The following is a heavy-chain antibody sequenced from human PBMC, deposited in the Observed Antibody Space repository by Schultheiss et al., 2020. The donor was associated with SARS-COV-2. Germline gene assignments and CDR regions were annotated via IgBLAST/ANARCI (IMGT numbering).Heavy chain of an antibody. V-gene: IGHV3-NL1*01. CDR2: ISGSGGST. J-gene: IGHJ6*02. CDR3: ARDESMELDFHYGMDV. CDR1: GFTFSSYG. Sequence: GGSLRLSCAASGFTFSSYGMHWVRQAPGKGLEWVSAISGSGGSTYYADSVKGRFTISRDTSKTTLFLQMTSLRAEDTAVYYCARDESMELDFHYGMDVWGQGTTVTVSS. D-gene: IGHD3-3*01.